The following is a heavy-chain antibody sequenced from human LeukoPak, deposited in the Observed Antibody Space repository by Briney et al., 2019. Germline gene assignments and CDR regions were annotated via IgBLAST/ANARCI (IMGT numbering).Heavy chain of an antibody. J-gene: IGHJ4*02. CDR2: INPSGGST. D-gene: IGHD6-19*01. CDR1: GYIFTSYY. CDR3: AREDSSGWYVFDY. V-gene: IGHV1-46*01. Sequence: ASVKVSCKASGYIFTSYYMHWVRQAPGQGLEWMGVINPSGGSTSYAQKFQGRVTMTRDTSTSTVYMELSSLRSEDTAVYYCAREDSSGWYVFDYWGQGTLVTVSS.